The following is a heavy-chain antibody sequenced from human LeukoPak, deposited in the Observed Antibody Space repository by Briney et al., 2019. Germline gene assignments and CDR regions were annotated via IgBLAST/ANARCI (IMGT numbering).Heavy chain of an antibody. Sequence: ASVKVSCKASGYTFTGYYMHWVRQAPGQGPEWMGWINPNSGGTNYAQKFQGRVTMTRDTSTSTAYMELRSLRSDDTAVYYCARDRGAGTGLADYWGQGTLVTVSS. CDR3: ARDRGAGTGLADY. CDR1: GYTFTGYY. J-gene: IGHJ4*02. V-gene: IGHV1-2*02. D-gene: IGHD6-13*01. CDR2: INPNSGGT.